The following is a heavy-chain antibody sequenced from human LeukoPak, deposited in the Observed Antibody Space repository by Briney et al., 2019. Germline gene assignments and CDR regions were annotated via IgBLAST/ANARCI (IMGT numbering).Heavy chain of an antibody. CDR2: LYSGGTT. V-gene: IGHV3-66*01. CDR1: GFTVSSNY. J-gene: IGHJ4*02. D-gene: IGHD5-24*01. CDR3: AMDSSWLPLKFDY. Sequence: GGSLRLSCAASGFTVSSNYMSWVRQAPGKGLEWVSVLYSGGTTYYADSVKGRFTISRDNSKNTLYLQMNSLRAEDTAVYYCAMDSSWLPLKFDYWGQGILVTVST.